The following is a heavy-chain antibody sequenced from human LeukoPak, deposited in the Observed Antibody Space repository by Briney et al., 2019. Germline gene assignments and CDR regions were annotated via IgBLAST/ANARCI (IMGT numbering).Heavy chain of an antibody. Sequence: PGGSLRLSCTASGFTFGDYAMSWVRQAPGKGREGVGFIRSKRYGGATEYAASVKGRFTISRDDSKSVAYLHMNSLKTEDTAVYYCTRDILSGWYYFDFWGQGTLVTVSS. V-gene: IGHV3-49*04. J-gene: IGHJ4*02. CDR3: TRDILSGWYYFDF. CDR2: IRSKRYGGAT. CDR1: GFTFGDYA. D-gene: IGHD6-19*01.